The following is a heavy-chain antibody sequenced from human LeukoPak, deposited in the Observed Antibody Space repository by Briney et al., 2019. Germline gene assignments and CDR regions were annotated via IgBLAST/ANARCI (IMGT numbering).Heavy chain of an antibody. CDR3: ARAHLNDGVSDY. V-gene: IGHV4-34*09. Sequence: SETLSLTCAVYGGSFSGYYWSWIRQPPGKGLEWIGYIYYSGSTYYNPSLKSRVTISVDTSKNQFSLKLSSVTAADTAVYYCARAHLNDGVSDYWGQGTLVTVSS. CDR1: GGSFSGYY. CDR2: IYYSGST. J-gene: IGHJ4*02.